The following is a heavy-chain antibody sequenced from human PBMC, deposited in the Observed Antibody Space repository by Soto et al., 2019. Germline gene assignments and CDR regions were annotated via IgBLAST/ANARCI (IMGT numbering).Heavy chain of an antibody. CDR2: ISYDGSNK. Sequence: GGSLRLSCAASGFTFSSYGMHWVRQAPGKGLEWVAVISYDGSNKYYADSVKGRFTISRDNSKNTLYLQMNSLRAEDTAVYYCAKYSGSSRCFDLWGLVSMVTGSS. D-gene: IGHD1-26*01. J-gene: IGHJ2*01. CDR3: AKYSGSSRCFDL. V-gene: IGHV3-30*18. CDR1: GFTFSSYG.